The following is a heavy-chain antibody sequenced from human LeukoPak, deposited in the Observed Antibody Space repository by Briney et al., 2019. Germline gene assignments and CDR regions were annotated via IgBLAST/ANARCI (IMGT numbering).Heavy chain of an antibody. Sequence: GSLRLSCEASGFTFSNYAMNWVRQAPGKGLEWVSIIYSGGSTYYADSVKGRFTISRDNSKNTLYLQMNSLRAEDTAVYYCVGSGWYGYFDYWGQGTPVTVSS. J-gene: IGHJ4*02. CDR1: GFTFSNYA. V-gene: IGHV3-53*01. CDR3: VGSGWYGYFDY. D-gene: IGHD6-19*01. CDR2: IYSGGST.